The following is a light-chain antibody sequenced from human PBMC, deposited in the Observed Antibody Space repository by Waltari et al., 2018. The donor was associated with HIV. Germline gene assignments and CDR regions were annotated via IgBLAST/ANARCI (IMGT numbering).Light chain of an antibody. CDR2: GVS. J-gene: IGKJ1*01. CDR3: QQYNNWPPWT. V-gene: IGKV3-15*01. CDR1: QSVGTN. Sequence: EMVVTQSPASASVSPGGRATLSCRASQSVGTNLAWYQQRPGQAPRLLIYGVSTRATDIPARFSGSGSGTDFTLTINSLQSGDSAVYYCQQYNNWPPWTFGQGTKVEI.